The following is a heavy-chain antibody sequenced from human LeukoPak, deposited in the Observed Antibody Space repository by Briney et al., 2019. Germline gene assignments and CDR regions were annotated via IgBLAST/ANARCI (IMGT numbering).Heavy chain of an antibody. CDR1: GYTFTGYY. J-gene: IGHJ4*02. Sequence: GASVKVSCKASGYTFTGYYMHLVRQAPGQGLEWMGRINPNSGGTNYAQKFQGRVTMTRDTSISTAYMELSRLRSDDTAVYYCASLHYYDSRRPRPLIDYWGQGTLVTVSS. V-gene: IGHV1-2*06. D-gene: IGHD3-22*01. CDR2: INPNSGGT. CDR3: ASLHYYDSRRPRPLIDY.